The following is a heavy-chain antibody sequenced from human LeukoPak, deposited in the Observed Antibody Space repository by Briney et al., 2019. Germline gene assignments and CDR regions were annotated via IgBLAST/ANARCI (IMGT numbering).Heavy chain of an antibody. D-gene: IGHD6-19*01. CDR1: GGSFSGYY. J-gene: IGHJ4*02. CDR2: INHSGST. CDR3: AREGYRSGWENYFDY. V-gene: IGHV4-34*01. Sequence: SSETLSLTCAVYGGSFSGYYWSWIRQSPGKGLEWIGEINHSGSTNYNPSLKSRVTISVDTSKNQFSLKLSSVTAADTAVYYCAREGYRSGWENYFDYWGQGTLVTVSS.